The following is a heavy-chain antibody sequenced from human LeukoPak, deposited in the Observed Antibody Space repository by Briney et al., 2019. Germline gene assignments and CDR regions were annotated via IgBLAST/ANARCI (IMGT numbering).Heavy chain of an antibody. CDR3: ARGPGDILTGYFNWFDP. J-gene: IGHJ5*02. CDR2: IYYSGST. Sequence: PSETLSLTCTVSGGSISSGGYYWSWIRQHPGKGLEWIGYIYYSGSTYYDPSLKSRVTISVDTSKNQFSLKLSSVTAADTAVYYCARGPGDILTGYFNWFDPWGQGTLVTVYS. CDR1: GGSISSGGYY. V-gene: IGHV4-31*03. D-gene: IGHD3-9*01.